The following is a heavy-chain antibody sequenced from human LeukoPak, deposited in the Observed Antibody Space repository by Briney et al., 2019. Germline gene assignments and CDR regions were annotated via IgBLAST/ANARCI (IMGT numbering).Heavy chain of an antibody. CDR3: ARDDILGDTAMANDAFDI. CDR2: TKQDRSEK. D-gene: IGHD5-18*01. J-gene: IGHJ3*02. V-gene: IGHV3-7*01. Sequence: QPGGSLRLSCAPSGFTFSSYWMSSVPHAPGKGLEWVANTKQDRSEKYYVDSVKGRFTISRDNAKNSLYLQMNSLRAEDTAVYYCARDDILGDTAMANDAFDIWGQGTMVTVSS. CDR1: GFTFSSYW.